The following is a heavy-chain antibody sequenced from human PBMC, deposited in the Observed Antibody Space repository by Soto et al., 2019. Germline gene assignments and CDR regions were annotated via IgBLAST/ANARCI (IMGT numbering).Heavy chain of an antibody. D-gene: IGHD3-10*01. CDR2: ISAYNGNT. Sequence: QVQLVQSGAEVKKPGASVKVSCKASGYTFTSYGISWVRQAPGQGLEWMGWISAYNGNTNYAQKLQGRVTMTTDTSXSXXYMELRSLRSDDTAVYYCAAYPYYYGSGSYSRFDPWGQGTLVTVSS. V-gene: IGHV1-18*01. J-gene: IGHJ5*02. CDR1: GYTFTSYG. CDR3: AAYPYYYGSGSYSRFDP.